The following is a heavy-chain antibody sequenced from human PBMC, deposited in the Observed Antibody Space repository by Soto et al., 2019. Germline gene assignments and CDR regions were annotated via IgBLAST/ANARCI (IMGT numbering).Heavy chain of an antibody. Sequence: GGSLRLSCAASGFTLSNYAMSWVRQAPGKGLEWVSLVSATAGTTYYTDSVKGRFTISGDNSRNTVYLQMNSLRADDTAVYYCAKDRLAGGFDYWGQGTLVTVSS. J-gene: IGHJ4*02. V-gene: IGHV3-23*01. CDR3: AKDRLAGGFDY. D-gene: IGHD3-16*01. CDR2: VSATAGTT. CDR1: GFTLSNYA.